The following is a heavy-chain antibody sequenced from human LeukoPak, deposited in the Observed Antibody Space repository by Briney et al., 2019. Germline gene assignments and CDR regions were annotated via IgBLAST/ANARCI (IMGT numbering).Heavy chain of an antibody. Sequence: GASVKVSCKASGYTFTGYYMHWVRQAPGQGLEWMGWINPNSGGTNYAQKFQGRVTMTRDTSISTAYMELSRLRSDDTAVYYCAKTFPRYSGSKGFDPWGQGTLVTVSS. J-gene: IGHJ5*02. V-gene: IGHV1-2*02. CDR2: INPNSGGT. CDR3: AKTFPRYSGSKGFDP. D-gene: IGHD1-26*01. CDR1: GYTFTGYY.